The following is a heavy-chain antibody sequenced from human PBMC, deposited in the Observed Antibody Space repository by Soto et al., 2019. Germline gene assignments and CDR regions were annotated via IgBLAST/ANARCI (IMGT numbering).Heavy chain of an antibody. CDR3: KSSSRYLSSTSCYSLFDL. J-gene: IGHJ5*02. Sequence: SVKVSCKASGGTFSSYAISWVRQAPGQGIEWKGEIIPILGTANYAQKFQGRVTNTADESTSTAYMELSSLRSEDKAVYKYKSSSRYLSSTSCYSLFDLLGQGTLVTVSS. D-gene: IGHD2-2*01. V-gene: IGHV1-69*13. CDR2: IIPILGTA. CDR1: GGTFSSYA.